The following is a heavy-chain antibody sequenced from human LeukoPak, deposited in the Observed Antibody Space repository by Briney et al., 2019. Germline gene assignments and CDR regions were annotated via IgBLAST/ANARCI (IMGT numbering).Heavy chain of an antibody. D-gene: IGHD3-3*01. J-gene: IGHJ4*02. CDR2: INHSGST. V-gene: IGHV4-34*01. CDR1: GGSFSGYY. Sequence: PSETLSLTCAVYGGSFSGYYWSWIRQPPGKGLEWIGEINHSGSTNYNPSLKSRVTISVNTSKNQFSLRLSSVTAADTAVYYCARLAGRRLLEDYWGQGTLVTVSS. CDR3: ARLAGRRLLEDY.